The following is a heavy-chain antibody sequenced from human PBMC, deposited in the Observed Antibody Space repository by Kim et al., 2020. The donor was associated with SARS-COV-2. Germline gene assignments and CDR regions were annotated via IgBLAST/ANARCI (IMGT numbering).Heavy chain of an antibody. V-gene: IGHV4-61*01. Sequence: SETLSLTCTVSGGSVSSGSYYWSWIRQPPGKGLEWIGYIYYSGSTNYNPSLKSRVTISVDTSKNQFSLKLSSVTAADTAVYYCARYGATVVTLAGFDYWGQGTLVTVSS. J-gene: IGHJ4*02. CDR2: IYYSGST. D-gene: IGHD4-17*01. CDR3: ARYGATVVTLAGFDY. CDR1: GGSVSSGSYY.